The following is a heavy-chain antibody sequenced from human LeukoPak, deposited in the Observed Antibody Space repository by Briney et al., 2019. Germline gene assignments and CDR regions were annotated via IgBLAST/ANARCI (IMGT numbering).Heavy chain of an antibody. Sequence: ASVKVSCKASGYTFTSYGISWVRQAPGQGLEWMGWISAYNGNTNYAQKLQGRVTMTTDTSTSTVYMELRSLRSDDTAVYYCARGGGYCSSTSCYNWFDPWGQGTLVTVSS. CDR2: ISAYNGNT. V-gene: IGHV1-18*01. J-gene: IGHJ5*02. D-gene: IGHD2-2*01. CDR1: GYTFTSYG. CDR3: ARGGGYCSSTSCYNWFDP.